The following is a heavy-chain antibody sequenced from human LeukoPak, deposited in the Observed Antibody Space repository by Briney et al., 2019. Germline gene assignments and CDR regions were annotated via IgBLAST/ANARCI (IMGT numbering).Heavy chain of an antibody. CDR3: SWSGEAD. CDR2: IKKDGSER. CDR1: GFSFRSYW. Sequence: GGSLRLSCAASGFSFRSYWMTWVRRAPGKGLEWVADIKKDGSERYYVDSVKGRFTISRDNAKNSAFLQMNSLRVEDTAVYYCSWSGEADWGQGTLVTVSS. V-gene: IGHV3-7*01. J-gene: IGHJ4*02. D-gene: IGHD3-3*01.